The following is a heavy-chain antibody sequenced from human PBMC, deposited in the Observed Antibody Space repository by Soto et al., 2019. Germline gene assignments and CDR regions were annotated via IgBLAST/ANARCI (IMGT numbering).Heavy chain of an antibody. Sequence: GGSLRLSCAASGLTVSNAYMAWVRQAPGMGLEWVSVIYDNGTTYDADSVKGRFTISRDTSTNTLSLQMDSLRAEDTAVYYCVRPLPSGRNYGLDVWGQGTTVTVSS. CDR1: GLTVSNAY. CDR2: IYDNGTT. J-gene: IGHJ6*02. V-gene: IGHV3-53*01. D-gene: IGHD3-10*01. CDR3: VRPLPSGRNYGLDV.